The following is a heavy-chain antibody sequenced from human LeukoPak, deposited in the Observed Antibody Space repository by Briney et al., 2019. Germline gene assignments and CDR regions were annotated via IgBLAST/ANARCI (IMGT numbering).Heavy chain of an antibody. CDR3: AREAKAGITIFGVVNSYYYYYGMDV. D-gene: IGHD3-3*01. J-gene: IGHJ6*02. V-gene: IGHV1-18*01. CDR2: ISAYNGNT. Sequence: VAPVKVSCKASGYTFTSYGISWVRQAPGQGLEWMGWISAYNGNTNYAQKLQGRVTMTTDTSTSTAYMELRSLRSDDTAVYYCAREAKAGITIFGVVNSYYYYYGMDVWGQGTTVTVSS. CDR1: GYTFTSYG.